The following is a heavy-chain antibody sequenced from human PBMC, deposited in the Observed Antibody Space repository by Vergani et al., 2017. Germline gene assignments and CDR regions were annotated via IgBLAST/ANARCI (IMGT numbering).Heavy chain of an antibody. J-gene: IGHJ3*01. D-gene: IGHD2-15*01. CDR3: ARRSGGYYSGGKVHPLRTAFDV. CDR2: ISASGNA. CDR1: GGSISAGYYF. V-gene: IGHV4-61*02. Sequence: QVQLQASGPGRVKPSQTLSLTCTMSGGSISAGYYFWSWIRQPAGKGLEWLGHISASGNASHRPSLKTRVSMSVDTSKNRFSLNVTSVTAADTAIYFCARRSGGYYSGGKVHPLRTAFDVWGHGTVVTVSS.